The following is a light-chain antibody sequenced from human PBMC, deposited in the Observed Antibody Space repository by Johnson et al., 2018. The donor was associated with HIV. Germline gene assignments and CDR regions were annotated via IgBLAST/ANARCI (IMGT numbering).Light chain of an antibody. CDR2: DNN. CDR1: SSNIGNNY. CDR3: QSYDNALSGSKV. J-gene: IGLJ1*01. Sequence: QSVLTQPPSVSAAPGQKVTISCSGSSSNIGNNYVSWYQQVPGTAPKLLIYDNNRRPSGIPDRFSGSKSGTSATLGITGLWPEDEADYYCQSYDNALSGSKVFGTGTEVTVL. V-gene: IGLV1-51*01.